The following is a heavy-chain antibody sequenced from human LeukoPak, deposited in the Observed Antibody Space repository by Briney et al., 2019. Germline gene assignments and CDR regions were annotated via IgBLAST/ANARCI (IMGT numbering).Heavy chain of an antibody. CDR1: GFTVSSNY. J-gene: IGHJ4*02. CDR2: IYSGGST. D-gene: IGHD3-22*01. V-gene: IGHV3-66*01. CDR3: AKDSYYYDSSGYYYQDY. Sequence: GGSLRLSCAASGFTVSSNYMSWVRQAPGKGLEWVSVIYSGGSTYYADSVKGRFTISRDNSKNTLYLQMNSLRAEDTAVYYCAKDSYYYDSSGYYYQDYWGQGTLVTVSS.